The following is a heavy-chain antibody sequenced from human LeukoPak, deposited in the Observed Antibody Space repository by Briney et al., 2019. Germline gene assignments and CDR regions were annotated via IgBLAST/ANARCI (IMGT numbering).Heavy chain of an antibody. J-gene: IGHJ4*02. V-gene: IGHV3-21*01. CDR3: ARDGVGIAAAGRGFDY. CDR1: GFTFSSYS. Sequence: GGSLRLSCAASGFTFSSYSMNWVRQAPGKGLEWVSSISSSSYIYYADSVKGRFTISRDNAKNSLYLQMNSLRAEDTAVYYCARDGVGIAAAGRGFDYWGQGTLVTVSS. CDR2: ISSSSYI. D-gene: IGHD6-13*01.